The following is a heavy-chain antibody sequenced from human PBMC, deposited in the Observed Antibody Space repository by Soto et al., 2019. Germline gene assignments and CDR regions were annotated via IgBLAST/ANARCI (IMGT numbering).Heavy chain of an antibody. D-gene: IGHD3-10*01. V-gene: IGHV1-69*13. CDR2: IIPIFGAA. Sequence: SVKVSCKASGGTFSSYAISWVRQAPGQGLEWMGGIIPIFGAANYAQKFQGRVTITADESTSTAYMELSSLRSEDTAVYYCARDRLGSGSYLAFDPWGQGTLVTVSS. CDR3: ARDRLGSGSYLAFDP. CDR1: GGTFSSYA. J-gene: IGHJ5*02.